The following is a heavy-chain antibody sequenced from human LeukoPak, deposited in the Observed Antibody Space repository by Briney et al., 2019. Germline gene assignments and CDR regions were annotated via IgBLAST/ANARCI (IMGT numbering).Heavy chain of an antibody. CDR3: ARLDSLWFGELLMSF. CDR1: GGSISSSSYY. Sequence: SETLSLTCTVSGGSISSSSYYWGWIRPPPGKGLEWIGSIYYSGSTYYNPSLKSRVTISVDTSKNQFSLKLSSVTAADTAVYYCARLDSLWFGELLMSFWGQGTLLTVSS. V-gene: IGHV4-39*01. CDR2: IYYSGST. J-gene: IGHJ4*02. D-gene: IGHD3-10*01.